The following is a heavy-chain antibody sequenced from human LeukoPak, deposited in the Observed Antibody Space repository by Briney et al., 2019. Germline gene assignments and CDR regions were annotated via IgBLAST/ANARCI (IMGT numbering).Heavy chain of an antibody. CDR3: ARERGRELDYGMDV. V-gene: IGHV7-4-1*02. Sequence: ASVKVSCKASGGTFNSSGISWVRQAPGQGLEWMGWINTNTGNPTYAQGFTGRFVFSLDTSVSTAYLQISSLKAEDTAVYYCARERGRELDYGMDVWGQGTTVTVSS. CDR2: INTNTGNP. CDR1: GGTFNSSG. D-gene: IGHD1-26*01. J-gene: IGHJ6*02.